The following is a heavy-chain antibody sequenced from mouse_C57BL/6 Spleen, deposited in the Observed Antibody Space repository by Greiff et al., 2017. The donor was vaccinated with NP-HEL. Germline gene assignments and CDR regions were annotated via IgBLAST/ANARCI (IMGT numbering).Heavy chain of an antibody. Sequence: QVQLQQPGAELVRPGSSVKLSCKASGYTFTSYWMHWVKQRPIQGLEWIGNIDPSDSETHYNQKFKDKATLTVDKSSSTAYMQLSSLTSEDSAVYYCARGTPYYDFAYWGQGTLVTVSA. CDR2: IDPSDSET. J-gene: IGHJ3*01. CDR1: GYTFTSYW. CDR3: ARGTPYYDFAY. D-gene: IGHD2-4*01. V-gene: IGHV1-52*01.